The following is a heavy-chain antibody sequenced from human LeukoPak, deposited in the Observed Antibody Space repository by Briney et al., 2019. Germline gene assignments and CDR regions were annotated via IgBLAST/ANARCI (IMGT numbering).Heavy chain of an antibody. CDR3: ARGFEVPAAISYYYMDV. D-gene: IGHD2-2*01. CDR1: GGSFSGYY. V-gene: IGHV4-34*01. J-gene: IGHJ6*03. Sequence: SETLSLTCAVYGGSFSGYYWSWIRPPPGKGLEWIGGINHSGSTNYNPSLKSRVTISVDTSKNQFSLKLSSVTAADTAVYYCARGFEVPAAISYYYMDVWGKGTTVTVSS. CDR2: INHSGST.